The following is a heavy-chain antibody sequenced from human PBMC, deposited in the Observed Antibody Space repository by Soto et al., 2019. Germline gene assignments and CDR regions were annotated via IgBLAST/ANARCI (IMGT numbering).Heavy chain of an antibody. V-gene: IGHV3-7*03. J-gene: IGHJ6*02. D-gene: IGHD2-2*01. CDR1: GFTFSSYW. Sequence: PGGSLRLSCAASGFTFSSYWMSWVRQAPGKGLEWVANIKQDGSEKYYVDSVKGRFTISRDNAKNSLYLQMNSLRAEDTAVYYCARDVILGYCRSTSCSHADYYYYGMDVWGQGTTVTVSS. CDR2: IKQDGSEK. CDR3: ARDVILGYCRSTSCSHADYYYYGMDV.